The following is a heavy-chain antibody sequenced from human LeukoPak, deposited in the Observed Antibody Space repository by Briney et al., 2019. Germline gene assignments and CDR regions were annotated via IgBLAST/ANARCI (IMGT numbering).Heavy chain of an antibody. D-gene: IGHD5-18*01. CDR3: AKVWAMVDY. Sequence: PGGSLRLSCAASGFTVSSTYMSWVRQALGKGLEWVSAISGSGGSTYYADSVKGRFTISRDNSKNTLYLQMNSLRAEDTAVYYCAKVWAMVDYWGQGTLVTVSS. V-gene: IGHV3-23*01. CDR1: GFTVSSTY. CDR2: ISGSGGST. J-gene: IGHJ4*02.